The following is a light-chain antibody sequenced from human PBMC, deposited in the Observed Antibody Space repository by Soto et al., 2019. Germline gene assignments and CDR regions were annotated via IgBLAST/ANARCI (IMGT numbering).Light chain of an antibody. CDR3: AAWDDSLNGYV. Sequence: QSVLTQPPSASGAPGQRVTISCSGSSSNIRSNTVNWYQQLPGTAPKLLIYKNNQRPSGVPDRFSGSKSGTSASLAISGLQSEDGADYYCAAWDDSLNGYVFGTGTKVTVL. J-gene: IGLJ1*01. CDR1: SSNIRSNT. V-gene: IGLV1-44*01. CDR2: KNN.